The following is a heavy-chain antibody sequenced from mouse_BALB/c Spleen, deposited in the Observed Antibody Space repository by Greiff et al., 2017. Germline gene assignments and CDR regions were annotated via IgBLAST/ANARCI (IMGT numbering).Heavy chain of an antibody. V-gene: IGHV5-17*02. J-gene: IGHJ2*01. D-gene: IGHD1-1*01. CDR3: ARGGTTVPSFDY. CDR1: GFTFSSFG. Sequence: EVKVVESGGGLVQPGGSRKLSCAASGFTFSSFGMHWVRQAPEKGLEWVAYISSGSSTIYYADTVKGRFTISRDNPKNTLFLQMTSLRSEDTAMYYCARGGTTVPSFDYWGQGTTLTVSS. CDR2: ISSGSSTI.